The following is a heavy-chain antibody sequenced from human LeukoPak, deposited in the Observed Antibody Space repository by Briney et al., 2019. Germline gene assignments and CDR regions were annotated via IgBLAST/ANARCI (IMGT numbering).Heavy chain of an antibody. V-gene: IGHV3-30*14. D-gene: IGHD5-18*01. J-gene: IGHJ4*02. CDR2: ISYDGSNK. Sequence: GGSLRLSCAASGFTFSDAWMNWVRQAPGKGLEWVAVISYDGSNKYYADSVKGRFTISRDNSKNTLYLQMNSLRAEDTAVYYCARAGYSYGDWGQGTLVTVSS. CDR3: ARAGYSYGD. CDR1: GFTFSDAW.